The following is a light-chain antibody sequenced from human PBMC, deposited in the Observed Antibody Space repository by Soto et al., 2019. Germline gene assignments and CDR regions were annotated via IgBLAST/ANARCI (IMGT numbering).Light chain of an antibody. CDR2: GAS. CDR3: RYLGA. CDR1: QDIGNR. V-gene: IGKV3-15*01. J-gene: IGKJ2*01. Sequence: EVDMTQSPATLSVSPGEGATLSCRAAQDIGNRLGWYQQRPGQAPRLLIYGASNRATGLPARSSGYGSGTEFTLTISSLQTYDSEHYNCRYLGAFGQGTKVEIK.